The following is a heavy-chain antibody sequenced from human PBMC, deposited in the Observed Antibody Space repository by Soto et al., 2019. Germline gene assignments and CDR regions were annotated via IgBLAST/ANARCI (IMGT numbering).Heavy chain of an antibody. CDR1: GGTFSSYA. D-gene: IGHD1-26*01. CDR3: ARGSLGGSYYYYYYYGMDV. CDR2: ITPIFGTA. Sequence: SVKVSCKASGGTFSSYAISWVRQAPGQGLEWMGGITPIFGTANYAQKFQGRVTITADESTSTAYMELSSLRSEDTAVYYCARGSLGGSYYYYYYYGMDVWGQGTTLTVS. V-gene: IGHV1-69*13. J-gene: IGHJ6*02.